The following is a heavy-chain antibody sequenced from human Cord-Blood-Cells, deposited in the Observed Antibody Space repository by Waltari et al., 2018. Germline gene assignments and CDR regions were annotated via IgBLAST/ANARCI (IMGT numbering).Heavy chain of an antibody. CDR2: IYYSGST. CDR3: ARGKYSSSYNWFDP. CDR1: GGSISSGGYY. V-gene: IGHV4-31*03. J-gene: IGHJ5*02. Sequence: QVQLQESGPGLVKPSQTLSPTCTFSGGSISSGGYYRSWIRLHPGKGLEWIGYIYYSGSTYYNPSLKSRVTISVDTSKNQFALKLSSVTAADTAVYYCARGKYSSSYNWFDPWGQGTLVTVSS. D-gene: IGHD6-6*01.